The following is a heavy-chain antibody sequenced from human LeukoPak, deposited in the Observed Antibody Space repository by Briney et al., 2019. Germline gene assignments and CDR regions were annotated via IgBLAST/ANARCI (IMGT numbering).Heavy chain of an antibody. V-gene: IGHV3-23*01. CDR3: AKGFYCSSSTCLDY. Sequence: GGSLRLSCAASGFTFSSYAMSWVRQAPGKGLEWVSAISGSGGSTYYADSVKGRFTISRDNSKNTLYLQMNSLRAENTAVYYCAKGFYCSSSTCLDYWGQGTLVTVSS. D-gene: IGHD2-2*01. J-gene: IGHJ4*02. CDR2: ISGSGGST. CDR1: GFTFSSYA.